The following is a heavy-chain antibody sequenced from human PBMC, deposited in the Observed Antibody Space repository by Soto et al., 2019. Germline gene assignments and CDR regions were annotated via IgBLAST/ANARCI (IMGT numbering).Heavy chain of an antibody. D-gene: IGHD2-21*02. Sequence: SETLSLTCTVSGGSISSGGYYWSWIRQHPGKGLEWIGYIYYSGSTYYNPSLKSRVTISVDTSKNQFSLKLSSVTAADTAVYYCARDASDCGGDCYSSSAFDIWGQGTMVTV. V-gene: IGHV4-31*03. CDR3: ARDASDCGGDCYSSSAFDI. CDR2: IYYSGST. J-gene: IGHJ3*02. CDR1: GGSISSGGYY.